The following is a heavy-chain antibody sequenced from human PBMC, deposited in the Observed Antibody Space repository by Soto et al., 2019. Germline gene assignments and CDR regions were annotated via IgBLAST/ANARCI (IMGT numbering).Heavy chain of an antibody. CDR1: GYSISSGYY. D-gene: IGHD3-22*01. V-gene: IGHV4-38-2*02. J-gene: IGHJ5*02. CDR2: IYHSGKT. CDR3: ARDKRVTMIGGWFDP. Sequence: SETLSLTCVVSGYSISSGYYWAWVRQPPGKELEWIGSIYHSGKTYYKPSLRSRVAVSVDTSKNQFSMKLISVTAADTAVYYCARDKRVTMIGGWFDPWGQGTLVTVSS.